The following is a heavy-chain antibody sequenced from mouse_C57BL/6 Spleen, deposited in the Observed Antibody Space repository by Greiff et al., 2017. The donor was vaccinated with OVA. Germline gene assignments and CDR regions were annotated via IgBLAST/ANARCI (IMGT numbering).Heavy chain of an antibody. Sequence: EVMLVESGGDLVKPGGSLKLSCAASGFTFSSYGMSWVRQTPDKRLEWVATISSGGSYTYYPDSVKGRFTISRDNAKNTLYLQMSSLKSEDTAMYYGARHWDITTVVRYFDVWGTGTTVTVSS. D-gene: IGHD1-1*01. CDR1: GFTFSSYG. CDR3: ARHWDITTVVRYFDV. V-gene: IGHV5-6*01. CDR2: ISSGGSYT. J-gene: IGHJ1*03.